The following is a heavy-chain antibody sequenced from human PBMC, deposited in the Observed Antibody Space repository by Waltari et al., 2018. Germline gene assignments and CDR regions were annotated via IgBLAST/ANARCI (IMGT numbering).Heavy chain of an antibody. CDR1: GFTFSSYA. Sequence: EVQLVESGGGLVQPGGSLRLSCAASGFTFSSYAMSWVRPAPGKGVDWVSAISGSGGSTYYADSVKGRFTISRDNSKNTLYLQMNSLRAEDTAVYYCAKAFYSSSYYFDYWGQGTLVTVSS. V-gene: IGHV3-23*04. D-gene: IGHD6-6*01. CDR2: ISGSGGST. J-gene: IGHJ4*02. CDR3: AKAFYSSSYYFDY.